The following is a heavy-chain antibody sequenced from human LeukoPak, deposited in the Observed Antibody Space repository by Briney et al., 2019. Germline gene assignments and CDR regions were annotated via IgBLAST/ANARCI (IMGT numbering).Heavy chain of an antibody. J-gene: IGHJ6*03. CDR3: ARHYPPPTGFCSGTSCFMSGSQYFYMDV. D-gene: IGHD2-2*01. CDR2: IYSTGTT. Sequence: SETLSLTCTVSGGSISSHYWSWIRQPPAKGPEWIGYIYSTGTTNYSPSLSSRVTISVDTSKNQLSLNLRFVTATDTAVYHCARHYPPPTGFCSGTSCFMSGSQYFYMDVWGKGTSVTVS. CDR1: GGSISSHY. V-gene: IGHV4-4*09.